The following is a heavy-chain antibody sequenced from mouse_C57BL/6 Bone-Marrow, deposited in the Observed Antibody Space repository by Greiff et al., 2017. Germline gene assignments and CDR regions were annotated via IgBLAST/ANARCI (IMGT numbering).Heavy chain of an antibody. CDR1: GYTFTDYE. CDR3: TRGGLYSNYGYFDV. V-gene: IGHV1-15*01. J-gene: IGHJ1*03. CDR2: IDPETGGT. D-gene: IGHD2-5*01. Sequence: VKLMESGAELVRPGASVTLSCKASGYTFTDYEMHWVKQTPVHGLEWIGAIDPETGGTAYNQKFKGKAILTADKSSSTAYMELRSLTSEDSAVYYCTRGGLYSNYGYFDVWGTGTTVTVSS.